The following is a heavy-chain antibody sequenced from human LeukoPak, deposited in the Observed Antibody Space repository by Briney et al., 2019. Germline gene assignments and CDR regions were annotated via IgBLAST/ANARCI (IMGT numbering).Heavy chain of an antibody. CDR1: GGSISSSSYY. J-gene: IGHJ4*02. Sequence: SETLSLTCTVSGGSISSSSYYWGWIRQPPGKGLEWIGSIYYSGSTYYNPSLKSRVTISVDTSKNQFSLKLSSMTAADTAVYYCASFSRTFDYWGQGTLVTVSS. V-gene: IGHV4-39*07. CDR2: IYYSGST. D-gene: IGHD2-2*01. CDR3: ASFSRTFDY.